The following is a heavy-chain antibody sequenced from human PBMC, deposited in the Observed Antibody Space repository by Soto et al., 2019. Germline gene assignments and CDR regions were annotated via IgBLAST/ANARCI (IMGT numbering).Heavy chain of an antibody. Sequence: WGSLRLACAASGFTVSSNYMSWVRQAPGKGLEWVSVIYSGGSTYYADSVKGRFTISRDNSKNTLYLQMNSLRAEDTAVYYCARGVAEMATITGPLWGQGTLVTVSS. J-gene: IGHJ4*02. CDR2: IYSGGST. CDR1: GFTVSSNY. CDR3: ARGVAEMATITGPL. V-gene: IGHV3-53*01. D-gene: IGHD5-12*01.